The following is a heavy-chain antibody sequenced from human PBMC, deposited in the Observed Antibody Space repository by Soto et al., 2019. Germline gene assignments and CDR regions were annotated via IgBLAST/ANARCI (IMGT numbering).Heavy chain of an antibody. CDR2: ITRDGYNK. J-gene: IGHJ4*02. D-gene: IGHD6-6*01. V-gene: IGHV3-30*04. CDR1: GFIFKNYA. CDR3: TKSSGGSSSVGMDY. Sequence: QVQLVESGGGVVQPGRSLRLSCAGSGFIFKNYALNWVRQAPGKGLEWVASITRDGYNKYYADSVKGRFTISRDNSRDTLSLQMTALTIDDSSVYYCTKSSGGSSSVGMDYWGQGTRVTVSS.